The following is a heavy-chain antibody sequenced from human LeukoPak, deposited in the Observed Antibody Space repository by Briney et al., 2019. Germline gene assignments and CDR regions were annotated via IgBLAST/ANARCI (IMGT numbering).Heavy chain of an antibody. CDR3: ARGAGAYDSSGYYSS. V-gene: IGHV1-69*13. CDR2: IIPIFGTA. Sequence: SVKVSCKASGGTFSSYAISWVRQAPGQGLEWMGGIIPIFGTANYAQRFQGRVTITADESTSTAYMELSSLRSEDTAVYYCARGAGAYDSSGYYSSWGQGTLVTVSS. CDR1: GGTFSSYA. J-gene: IGHJ5*02. D-gene: IGHD3-22*01.